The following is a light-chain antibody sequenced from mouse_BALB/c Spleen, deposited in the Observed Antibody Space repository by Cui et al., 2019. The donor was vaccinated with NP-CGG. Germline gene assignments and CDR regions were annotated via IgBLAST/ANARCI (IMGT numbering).Light chain of an antibody. CDR2: GTN. CDR1: TGAVTTSNY. CDR3: ALWYSNHWV. Sequence: VVTQPSALTTSPGETVTLTCRSTTGAVTTSNYANWVQEKPDHLFTGLIGGTNNRAPGVPARFSGSLIGDKAALTITGAQTEDEAIYFCALWYSNHWVFGGGTKLTVL. V-gene: IGLV1*01. J-gene: IGLJ1*01.